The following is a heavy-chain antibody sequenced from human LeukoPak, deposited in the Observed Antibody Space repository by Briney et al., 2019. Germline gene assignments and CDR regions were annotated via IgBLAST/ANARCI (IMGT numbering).Heavy chain of an antibody. CDR2: ISGSGGST. D-gene: IGHD3-10*01. CDR1: GFTFSSYD. V-gene: IGHV3-23*01. Sequence: GGSLRLSCAASGFTFSSYDMSWVRQAPGKGLEWVSAISGSGGSTYSADSVKGRFTISRDNSRNMVYLQMSSLRAEDTAVYYCARTRGSHPSPFDSWGQGTLVTVSS. CDR3: ARTRGSHPSPFDS. J-gene: IGHJ4*02.